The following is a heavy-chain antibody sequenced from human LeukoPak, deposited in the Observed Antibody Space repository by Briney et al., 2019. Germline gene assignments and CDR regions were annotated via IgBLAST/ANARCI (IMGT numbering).Heavy chain of an antibody. CDR2: IYYSGST. CDR1: VGSISSYY. D-gene: IGHD3-16*01. J-gene: IGHJ2*01. CDR3: ARGGPDVDWYFDL. V-gene: IGHV4-59*01. Sequence: PSETLSLACTVSVGSISSYYWSWLRQPPGKGLEWIGYIYYSGSTNYNPSLKSRVTISVDTSKNQFSLKLSSVTAADTAVYYCARGGPDVDWYFDLWGRGTLVTVSS.